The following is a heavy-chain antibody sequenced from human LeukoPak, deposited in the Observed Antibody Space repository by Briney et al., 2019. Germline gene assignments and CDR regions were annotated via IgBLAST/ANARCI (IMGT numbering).Heavy chain of an antibody. J-gene: IGHJ4*02. D-gene: IGHD1-26*01. V-gene: IGHV3-23*01. CDR2: ISGGGGST. Sequence: GGSLRLSCAASRFTFSSYSMNWVRQAPGKGLEWVSTISGGGGSTYYADSVKGRFTISRDNSKNTLYLQVNSLRAEDTAVYYCAKGGKWDVTPFDYWGQGTLVTVSS. CDR1: RFTFSSYS. CDR3: AKGGKWDVTPFDY.